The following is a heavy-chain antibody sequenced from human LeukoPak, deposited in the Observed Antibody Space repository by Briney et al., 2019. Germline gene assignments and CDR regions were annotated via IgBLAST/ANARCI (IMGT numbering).Heavy chain of an antibody. D-gene: IGHD1-26*01. CDR2: IDQHGSEK. Sequence: GGSLRLSCAASGFTFTSYWMSWVRQAPGKGLEWVADIDQHGSEKYYVDSVKGRFTISRDNAKNSVYLQMNSLRAEDTAVYYCARSGATIRGYYFDYWGQGTLVTVSS. CDR3: ARSGATIRGYYFDY. J-gene: IGHJ4*02. CDR1: GFTFTSYW. V-gene: IGHV3-7*01.